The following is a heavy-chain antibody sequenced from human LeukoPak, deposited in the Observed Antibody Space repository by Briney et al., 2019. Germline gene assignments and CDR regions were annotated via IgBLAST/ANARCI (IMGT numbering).Heavy chain of an antibody. CDR3: ARPKYYYDSSGYYSDAFDI. CDR2: ISAYNGNT. J-gene: IGHJ3*02. CDR1: GYTFTSYG. D-gene: IGHD3-22*01. Sequence: ASAKVSCKASGYTFTSYGISWVRQAPGQGLEWMGWISAYNGNTNYAQKLQGRVTMTTDTSTSTAYMELRSLRSDDTAVYYCARPKYYYDSSGYYSDAFDIWGQGTMVTVSS. V-gene: IGHV1-18*01.